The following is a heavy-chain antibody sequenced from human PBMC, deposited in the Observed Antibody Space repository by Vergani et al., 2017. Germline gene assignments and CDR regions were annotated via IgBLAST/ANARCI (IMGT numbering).Heavy chain of an antibody. CDR2: INQDGSEK. V-gene: IGHV3-7*01. J-gene: IGHJ4*02. CDR1: GFTFSKFY. CDR3: ARDSFLWVGDGIDY. Sequence: VELVESGGGLVQPGGSLRLSCATSGFTFSKFYMSWVRQAPGKGLEWVANINQDGSEKYFVDSVKGRCTISRDNARSSLYLQMNSLRAEDTAVYYCARDSFLWVGDGIDYWGEGTLVTVSS. D-gene: IGHD3-10*01.